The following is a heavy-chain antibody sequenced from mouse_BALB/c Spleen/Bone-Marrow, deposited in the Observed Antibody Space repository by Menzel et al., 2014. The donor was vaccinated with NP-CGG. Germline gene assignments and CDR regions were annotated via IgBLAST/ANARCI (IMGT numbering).Heavy chain of an antibody. V-gene: IGHV1-18*01. Sequence: EVQGAESGPELLKPGASVKISCKTSGYTFTDYTLHWVKQSHGKSLEWIGGVNPNIGGTNYNQKFKGKATLTLDKSSSTAYMELRSLTSEDSAVYYCARGRTAYWGQGTLVTVSA. CDR1: GYTFTDYT. CDR3: ARGRTAY. J-gene: IGHJ3*01. CDR2: VNPNIGGT.